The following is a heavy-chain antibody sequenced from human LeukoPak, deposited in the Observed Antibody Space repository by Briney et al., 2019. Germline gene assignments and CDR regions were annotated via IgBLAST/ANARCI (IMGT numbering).Heavy chain of an antibody. V-gene: IGHV4-59*01. J-gene: IGHJ3*02. CDR3: AAYYDILTGYYSGI. D-gene: IGHD3-9*01. CDR2: VYYSGST. CDR1: GGSISGYY. Sequence: PSETLSLTCTVSGGSISGYYWSWIRQPPGMGLEWIGYVYYSGSTNYNPSLKSRVTISVDTSNNQLSLKLSSVTAADTAVYYCAAYYDILTGYYSGIWGQGTMVTVSS.